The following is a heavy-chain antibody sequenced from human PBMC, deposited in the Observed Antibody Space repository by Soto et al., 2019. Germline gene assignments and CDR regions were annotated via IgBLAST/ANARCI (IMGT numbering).Heavy chain of an antibody. Sequence: PSKTQSLTCTVPGGSISSGVKYWNCILPSPGKDLAWIGYIYFSGSTYYNPYLQSRITISVDTSNNQFNLQKTSVTAADTAVYYCDRALKEYYHDSNPYYYFDYWGLGTLVTVSS. CDR3: DRALKEYYHDSNPYYYFDY. CDR1: GGSISSGVKY. CDR2: IYFSGST. D-gene: IGHD3-22*01. V-gene: IGHV4-30-4*01. J-gene: IGHJ4*02.